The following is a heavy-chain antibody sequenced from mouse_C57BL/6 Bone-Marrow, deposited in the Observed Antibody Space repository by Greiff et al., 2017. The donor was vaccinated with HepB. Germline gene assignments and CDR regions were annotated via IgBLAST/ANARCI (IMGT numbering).Heavy chain of an antibody. V-gene: IGHV5-17*01. Sequence: EVMLVESGGGLVKPGGSLKLSCAASGFTFSDYGMHWVRQAPEKGLEWVAYISSGSSTIYSADTVKGRFTISRDNAKNTLFLQMTSLRSEDTAMYYCAKNWDGYAMDYWGQGTSVTVSS. CDR3: AKNWDGYAMDY. CDR2: ISSGSSTI. D-gene: IGHD4-1*01. J-gene: IGHJ4*01. CDR1: GFTFSDYG.